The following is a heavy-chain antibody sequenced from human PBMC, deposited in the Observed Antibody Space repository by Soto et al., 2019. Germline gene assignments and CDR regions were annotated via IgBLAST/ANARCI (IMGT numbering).Heavy chain of an antibody. CDR1: GESISSGDHY. V-gene: IGHV4-30-4*01. CDR3: ARDAGYCNSVSCYPYNMDV. CDR2: IYYSGNT. J-gene: IGHJ6*02. D-gene: IGHD2-15*01. Sequence: SETLSLTCTVSGESISSGDHYWSWVRQSPGEGLEWIGFIYYSGNTHYNPSLKSRVSMSVDTSNNQFSLKLNSVTAADTAVYYCARDAGYCNSVSCYPYNMDVWGQGTTVTVSS.